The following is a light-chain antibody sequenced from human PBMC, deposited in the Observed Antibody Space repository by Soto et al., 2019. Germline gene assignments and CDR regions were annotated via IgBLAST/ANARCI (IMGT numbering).Light chain of an antibody. Sequence: DIQMTQSPSSVSASVGDRVIISCRASQDIDRWLAWFQHKPGKAPKLLISTASSLQSGVPSRFSGSGSGTDFTLTIASLQFEDFATYYCLQSDTFPYKFGLGTKLAIK. CDR3: LQSDTFPYK. J-gene: IGKJ2*01. CDR1: QDIDRW. CDR2: TAS. V-gene: IGKV1D-12*01.